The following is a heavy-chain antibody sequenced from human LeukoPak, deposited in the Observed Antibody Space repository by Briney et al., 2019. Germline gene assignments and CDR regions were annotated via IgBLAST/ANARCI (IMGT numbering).Heavy chain of an antibody. CDR3: AREAVVTAIGYYYYGMDA. D-gene: IGHD2-21*02. CDR1: GFTVSSNY. CDR2: IYSGGST. Sequence: GGSLRLSCAASGFTVSSNYMSWVRQAPGKGLEWVSVIYSGGSTYYADSVKGRFTISRDNSKNTLYLQMNSLRAEDTAVYYCAREAVVTAIGYYYYGMDAWGQGTTVTVSS. V-gene: IGHV3-53*01. J-gene: IGHJ6*02.